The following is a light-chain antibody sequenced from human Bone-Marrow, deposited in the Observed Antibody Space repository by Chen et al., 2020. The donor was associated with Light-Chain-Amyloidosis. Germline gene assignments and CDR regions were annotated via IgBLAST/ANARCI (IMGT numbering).Light chain of an antibody. CDR2: EVT. CDR3: SSYTITNTLV. Sequence: QSALTQPASVSGSPGKSSTISCTGTSSDVGGDNHVSWYPHHPDKAPKLMIYEVTNRPSWVPDRFSGSKSDNTASLTISGLQTEDEADYFCSSYTITNTLVFGSGTRVTVL. V-gene: IGLV2-14*01. CDR1: SSDVGGDNH. J-gene: IGLJ1*01.